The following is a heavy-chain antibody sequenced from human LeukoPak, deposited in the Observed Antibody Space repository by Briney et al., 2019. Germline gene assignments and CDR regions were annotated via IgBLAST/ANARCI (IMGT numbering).Heavy chain of an antibody. CDR1: GTFRSYA. CDR2: IIPIFNTA. J-gene: IGHJ6*02. CDR3: ATDPTAADYYYYGMDV. V-gene: IGHV1-69*13. D-gene: IGHD2-2*01. Sequence: ASVKVSCKASGTFRSYAISWVRQAPGQGLEWMGGIIPIFNTANYAQKFQGRVTITADESTSTAYMELSSLRSEDTAVYYCATDPTAADYYYYGMDVWGQGTTVTVSS.